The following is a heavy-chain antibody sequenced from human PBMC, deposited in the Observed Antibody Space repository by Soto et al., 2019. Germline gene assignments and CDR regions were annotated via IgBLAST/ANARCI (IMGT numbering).Heavy chain of an antibody. V-gene: IGHV1-2*04. CDR1: GYTFTGYY. D-gene: IGHD3-22*01. J-gene: IGHJ3*02. CDR2: INPNSGGT. Sequence: GASVKVSCKASGYTFTGYYMHWVRQAPGQGLEWMGWINPNSGGTNYAQKFQGWVTMTRDTSISTAYMELSRLRSDDTAVYYCAREVYYDSSGYYYVHAFDIWGQGTMVTV. CDR3: AREVYYDSSGYYYVHAFDI.